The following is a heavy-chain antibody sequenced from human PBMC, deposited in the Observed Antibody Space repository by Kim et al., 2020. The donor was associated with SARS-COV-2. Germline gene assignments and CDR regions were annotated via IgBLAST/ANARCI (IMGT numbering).Heavy chain of an antibody. CDR3: ARDREWFDY. J-gene: IGHJ4*02. V-gene: IGHV3-33*01. CDR2: SNK. Sequence: SNKYYAESVKGRFTISRDNSKNTLYLQMNSLRAEDTAVYYCARDREWFDYWGQGTLVTVSS. D-gene: IGHD3-3*01.